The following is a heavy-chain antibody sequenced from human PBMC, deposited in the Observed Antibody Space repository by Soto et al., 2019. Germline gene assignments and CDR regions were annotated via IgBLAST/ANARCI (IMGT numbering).Heavy chain of an antibody. CDR2: INHSGST. D-gene: IGHD6-13*01. V-gene: IGHV4-34*01. J-gene: IGHJ5*02. CDR3: ARLAAAGNWDWFDP. Sequence: QVHLQQCGAGLLKPSETLSLTCAVYAGSFSVYYWSWIRQPPGKVLEWIGEINHSGSTNYNPSLKSRVTISVDTSKNQFSLKLSSVTAADTAVYYCARLAAAGNWDWFDPWGQGTLVTVSS. CDR1: AGSFSVYY.